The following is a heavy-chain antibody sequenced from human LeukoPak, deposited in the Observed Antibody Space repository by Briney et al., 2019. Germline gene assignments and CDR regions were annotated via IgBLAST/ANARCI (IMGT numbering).Heavy chain of an antibody. CDR3: ARSTAGFDY. Sequence: GGSLRLSCAASGFALSRSWMAWVRQAPGKGLEWVANIKEDGSEKYYVDSVKGRFTISRDNAKNSLYLQMNSLRAEDTALYYCARSTAGFDYWGQGTLVTVSS. V-gene: IGHV3-7*01. CDR2: IKEDGSEK. J-gene: IGHJ4*02. CDR1: GFALSRSW. D-gene: IGHD1-1*01.